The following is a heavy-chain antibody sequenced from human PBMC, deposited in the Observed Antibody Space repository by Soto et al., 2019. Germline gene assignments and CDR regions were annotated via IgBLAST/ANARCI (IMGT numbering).Heavy chain of an antibody. J-gene: IGHJ4*02. Sequence: EVQLVESGGGLVQPGESLRVSCAASGFTVGNTYMTWVRQPPGKGLEWVYVSYDGGSAYYADSVKGRFTVSRDSSKNTLYLQINSLRADDTAEYYCTIDPFQAWGYWGQGTLVTVSS. CDR1: GFTVGNTY. CDR3: TIDPFQAWGY. D-gene: IGHD7-27*01. CDR2: SYDGGSA. V-gene: IGHV3-66*01.